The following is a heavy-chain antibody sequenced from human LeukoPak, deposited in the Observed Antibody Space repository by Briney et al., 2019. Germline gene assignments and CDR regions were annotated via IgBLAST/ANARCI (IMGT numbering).Heavy chain of an antibody. J-gene: IGHJ5*02. CDR1: GYTFTSYA. V-gene: IGHV1-18*01. D-gene: IGHD4-11*01. CDR3: ARASYLLYDYKPQNWFDP. Sequence: ASVKVSCKASGYTFTSYAISWVRQAPGQELERMGWISAYNGNTNYAQKLQGRVTMTTDASTSTAYMELSRLRSDDTAVYYCARASYLLYDYKPQNWFDPWGQGTLVTVSS. CDR2: ISAYNGNT.